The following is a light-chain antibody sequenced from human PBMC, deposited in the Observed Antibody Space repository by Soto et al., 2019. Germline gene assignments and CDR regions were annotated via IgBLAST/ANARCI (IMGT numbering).Light chain of an antibody. V-gene: IGKV2-28*01. J-gene: IGKJ2*01. CDR2: LGS. CDR3: MQSLQTRS. CDR1: QSLLHSNGYNY. Sequence: DIVMTQSPLSLPVTPGEPASISCRSSQSLLHSNGYNYLDWYLQKPGQSPQVLIYLGSNRASGVPDRFSGSGSGTDFTLKISRVEAEDVGVYYCMQSLQTRSFGQGTKLEIK.